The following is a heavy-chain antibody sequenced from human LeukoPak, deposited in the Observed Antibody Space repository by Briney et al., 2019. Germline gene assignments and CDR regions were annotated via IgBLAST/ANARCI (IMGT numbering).Heavy chain of an antibody. Sequence: ETLSLTCAVYGGSFSGYYWSWVRQAPGKGLEWVSTIYGGGTTYYADSVKGRFTISRDNSKNTLYLQMNSLRAEDTAVYYCARANSWNRFDYWGQGTLVTVSS. J-gene: IGHJ4*02. CDR2: IYGGGTT. V-gene: IGHV3-53*01. CDR3: ARANSWNRFDY. CDR1: GGSFSGYY. D-gene: IGHD1-1*01.